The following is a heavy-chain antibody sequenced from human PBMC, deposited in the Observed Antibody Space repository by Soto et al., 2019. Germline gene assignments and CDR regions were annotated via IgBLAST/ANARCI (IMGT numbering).Heavy chain of an antibody. V-gene: IGHV4-34*01. CDR1: GGFFSGYY. CDR3: ARASANSGSYPTDAFDI. D-gene: IGHD1-26*01. J-gene: IGHJ3*02. CDR2: INHSGST. Sequence: SETLSPTCAFYGGFFSGYYRRWLRPPPGEGVGWIGEINHSGSTNYNPALQSRVTISVDTSKNQFSLKLSTLTAADTTVYYGARASANSGSYPTDAFDIWGQVTMFTVSS.